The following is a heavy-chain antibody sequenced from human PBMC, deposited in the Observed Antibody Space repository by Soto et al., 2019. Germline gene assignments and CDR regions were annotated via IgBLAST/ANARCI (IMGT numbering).Heavy chain of an antibody. D-gene: IGHD3-10*01. CDR3: ARGPGDYYYGSGRSYYYYGMDV. Sequence: SVKVSCKASGGTFSSYAISWVRQAPGQGLEWMGGIIPIFGTANYAQKFQGRVTITADESTSTAYMELSSLRSEDTAVYYCARGPGDYYYGSGRSYYYYGMDVWGQGTTVTVSS. CDR1: GGTFSSYA. J-gene: IGHJ6*02. CDR2: IIPIFGTA. V-gene: IGHV1-69*13.